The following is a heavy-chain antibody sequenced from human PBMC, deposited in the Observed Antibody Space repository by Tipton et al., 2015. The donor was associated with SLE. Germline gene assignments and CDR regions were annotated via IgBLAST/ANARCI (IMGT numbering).Heavy chain of an antibody. CDR3: TKDRAAIATAGFDY. D-gene: IGHD5-24*01. Sequence: SLRLSCAASGFTFSYYSMTWVRQAPGKGLEWVASLSNSGSYIYYADSLKGRSTISRDNGRNSLYLQMNNLRVEDTAFYYCTKDRAAIATAGFDYWGQGTLVTVSS. CDR1: GFTFSYYS. V-gene: IGHV3-21*04. J-gene: IGHJ4*02. CDR2: LSNSGSYI.